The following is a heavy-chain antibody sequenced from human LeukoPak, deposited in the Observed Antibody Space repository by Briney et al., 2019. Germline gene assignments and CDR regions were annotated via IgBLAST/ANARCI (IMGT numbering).Heavy chain of an antibody. Sequence: GGSLRLSCPASGFTFSGSAIHWVRQASGKGLEWVGRIRDKANSYATAYIASVKGRFTISRDDSKNTAYLQMSSLKTEDTAVYYCTRWDCTTTGCYPFDYWGQGTLVTVSS. CDR1: GFTFSGSA. D-gene: IGHD2-2*01. CDR2: IRDKANSYAT. V-gene: IGHV3-73*01. CDR3: TRWDCTTTGCYPFDY. J-gene: IGHJ4*02.